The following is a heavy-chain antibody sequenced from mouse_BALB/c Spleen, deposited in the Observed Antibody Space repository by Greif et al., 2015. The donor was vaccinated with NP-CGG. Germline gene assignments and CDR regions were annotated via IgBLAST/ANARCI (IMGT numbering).Heavy chain of an antibody. CDR3: TRYYRYYFDY. Sequence: VQLQQSGAELVKPGASVKLSCKASGYTFTCYYMYWVKQRPGQGLEWIGEINPSNGGTNFNEKFKSKATLTVDKSSSTSYMQLSILTSEDSAVYYCTRYYRYYFDYWGQGTTLSVSS. CDR2: INPSNGGT. CDR1: GYTFTCYY. V-gene: IGHV1S81*02. J-gene: IGHJ2*01. D-gene: IGHD2-14*01.